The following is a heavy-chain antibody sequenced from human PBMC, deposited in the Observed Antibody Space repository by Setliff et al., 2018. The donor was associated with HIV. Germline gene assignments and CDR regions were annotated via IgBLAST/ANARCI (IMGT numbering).Heavy chain of an antibody. CDR1: GYTFTSYA. D-gene: IGHD5-12*01. Sequence: SCKASGYTFTSYAMNWVRQAPGQGLEWMAQINRDGTEKYYVDSVKGRFTISRDNAKNSLYLQMNSLRAEDTALYYCARDSGVATIRKSALDYWGQGTLVTVSS. V-gene: IGHV3-7*05. CDR2: INRDGTEK. J-gene: IGHJ4*02. CDR3: ARDSGVATIRKSALDY.